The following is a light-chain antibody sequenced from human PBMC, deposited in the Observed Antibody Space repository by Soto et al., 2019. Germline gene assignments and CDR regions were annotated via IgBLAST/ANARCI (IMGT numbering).Light chain of an antibody. Sequence: EIVLPQSPGTLSLSPGERATLSCRASQSVSSSYLAWYQQKPGQAPRLLIYGAFSRASGIPDRFSGRGSGTDFTLTISRLEPEDFAVYYCQHYGTSPAWTFGQGTKV. CDR1: QSVSSSY. V-gene: IGKV3-20*01. J-gene: IGKJ1*01. CDR2: GAF. CDR3: QHYGTSPAWT.